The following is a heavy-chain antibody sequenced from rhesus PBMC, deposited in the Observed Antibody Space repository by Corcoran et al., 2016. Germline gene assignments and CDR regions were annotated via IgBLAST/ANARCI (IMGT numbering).Heavy chain of an antibody. D-gene: IGHD6S26*01. Sequence: QVQLQESGPGLVKPSETLSLTCAVSGYSISSGYGWSWIRQPPGKGLEWIGYIGGGSGSTNNNPALKGRVTISKDPSKNQFSLRLSSVTAADTAVYYCARDSRQRLVRTGLDSGGQGVVVTVSS. V-gene: IGHV4-127*01. CDR1: GYSISSGYG. CDR2: IGGGSGST. J-gene: IGHJ6*01. CDR3: ARDSRQRLVRTGLDS.